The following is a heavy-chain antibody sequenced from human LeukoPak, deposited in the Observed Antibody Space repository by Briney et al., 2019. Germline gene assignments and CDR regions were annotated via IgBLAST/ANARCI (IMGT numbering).Heavy chain of an antibody. V-gene: IGHV4-4*02. CDR2: VNLQGST. CDR3: ARMITMVRGVIRYYYGMDV. D-gene: IGHD3-10*01. CDR1: GGSISNTNW. Sequence: SETLSLTCGVSGGSISNTNWWTWVRQPPGKGLEWIGEVNLQGSTNYNPSLKSRVAISVDKSENHISLKLTSVTAADTAVYYCARMITMVRGVIRYYYGMDVWGQGTRSPSP. J-gene: IGHJ6*02.